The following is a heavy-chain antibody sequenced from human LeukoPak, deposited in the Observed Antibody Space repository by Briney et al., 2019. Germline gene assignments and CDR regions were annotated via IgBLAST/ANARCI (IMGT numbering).Heavy chain of an antibody. CDR2: ISYDGSNK. J-gene: IGHJ4*02. V-gene: IGHV3-30*01. D-gene: IGHD1-26*01. CDR1: GFTFSSYA. Sequence: GGSLRLSCAASGFTFSSYAMHWVRQAPGKGLEWVEVISYDGSNKYYADSVKGRFTISRDNSKNTLYLQMNSLRAEDTAVYYCARRSWDESVDYWGQGTLVTVSS. CDR3: ARRSWDESVDY.